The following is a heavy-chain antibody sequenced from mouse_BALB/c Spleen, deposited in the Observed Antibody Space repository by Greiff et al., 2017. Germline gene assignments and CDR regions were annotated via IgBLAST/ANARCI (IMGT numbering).Heavy chain of an antibody. CDR2: IYPSDRYT. D-gene: IGHD1-1*01. V-gene: IGHV1-69*02. J-gene: IGHJ3*01. CDR1: GYTFTSYW. CDR3: TAYGTSFAY. Sequence: QVQLQQPGAELVRPGASVKLSCKASGYTFTSYWINWVKQRPGQGLEWIGNIYPSDRYTNYNQKFKDKATLTVDKSSSTAYMQLSSPTSEDSAVYYCTAYGTSFAYWGQGTLVTVSA.